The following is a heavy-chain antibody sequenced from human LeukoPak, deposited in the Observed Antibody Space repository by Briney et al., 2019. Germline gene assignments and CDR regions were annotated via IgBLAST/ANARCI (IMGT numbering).Heavy chain of an antibody. CDR3: AKDIVDGSGSYYTLQH. Sequence: HSGRSLRLSCAASGFTFDDYAMHWVRQAPGKGLEWVSGISWNSGSIGYADSVKGRFTISRDNAKNSLYLQMNSLRAEDTALYYCAKDIVDGSGSYYTLQHWGQGTLVTVSS. D-gene: IGHD3-10*01. J-gene: IGHJ1*01. CDR1: GFTFDDYA. V-gene: IGHV3-9*01. CDR2: ISWNSGSI.